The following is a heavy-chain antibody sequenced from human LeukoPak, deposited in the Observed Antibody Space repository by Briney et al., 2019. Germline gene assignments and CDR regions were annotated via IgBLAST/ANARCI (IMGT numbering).Heavy chain of an antibody. V-gene: IGHV1-46*01. D-gene: IGHD2-21*02. CDR3: ARVTCPGGDCYYYYGLDV. CDR1: GYTFSRYY. CDR2: ISPSGGST. J-gene: IGHJ6*02. Sequence: ASVKVSCTASGYTFSRYYMHWVRQPPGQGLEWMGIISPSGGSTTYAQKFQGRVTMTRDTSTSTVYMELRSLRSDDTAVYYCARVTCPGGDCYYYYGLDVWGQGTTVTVSS.